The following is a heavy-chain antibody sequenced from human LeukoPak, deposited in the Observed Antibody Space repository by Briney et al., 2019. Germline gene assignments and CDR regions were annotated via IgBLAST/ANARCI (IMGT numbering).Heavy chain of an antibody. J-gene: IGHJ4*02. CDR2: ISSNGGST. Sequence: GGSLRLSCAASGFTFSNYAMSWVRQAPGKGLEWVSTISSNGGSTYYADSVKGRFTISRDNSKNTLYLQMNSLRAEDTAVYYCAKILRFGELFGRFDYWGQGTLVTVSS. CDR1: GFTFSNYA. D-gene: IGHD3-10*01. V-gene: IGHV3-23*01. CDR3: AKILRFGELFGRFDY.